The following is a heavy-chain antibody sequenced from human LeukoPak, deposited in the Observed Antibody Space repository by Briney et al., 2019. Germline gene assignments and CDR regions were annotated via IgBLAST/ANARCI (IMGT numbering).Heavy chain of an antibody. CDR3: ARTLVATQYVNDY. CDR1: GYSFTTYW. V-gene: IGHV5-51*01. Sequence: GESLKISCRGSGYSFTTYWIAWVRQMPGKGLEWMGIIYPGDSDTRYTPSFQGQVTISADKSISTAYLQWGSLKASDTAMYYCARTLVATQYVNDYWGQGTLSPSPQ. CDR2: IYPGDSDT. J-gene: IGHJ4*02. D-gene: IGHD5-12*01.